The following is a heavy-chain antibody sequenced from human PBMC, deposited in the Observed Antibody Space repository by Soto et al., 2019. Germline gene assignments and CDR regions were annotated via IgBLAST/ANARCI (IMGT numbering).Heavy chain of an antibody. D-gene: IGHD6-19*01. J-gene: IGHJ5*02. CDR3: AGMPYTSGLRFDP. V-gene: IGHV4-30-2*01. Sequence: SETLSLTCNMSGDSYSISTYSWIWIRHPPGKALQWIGFIYQSGVTSYNPSLASRVSISLDRSNNQCSLKLKSVTAADTAVYFCAGMPYTSGLRFDPWGPGTLVTVSS. CDR2: IYQSGVT. CDR1: GDSYSISTYS.